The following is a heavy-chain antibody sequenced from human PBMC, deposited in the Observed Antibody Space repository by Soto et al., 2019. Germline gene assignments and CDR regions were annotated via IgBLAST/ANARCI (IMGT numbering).Heavy chain of an antibody. Sequence: SGPTLVNPTQTLTLTCTFSGFSLSTSGVCVSWIRQPPGKALEWLARIDWDDDKYYSTSLKIRLTISKDTSKNQVVLTMTNMDPVDTATYYCARMGQYYDILTGYWSGYYFDYWGQGTLVTVSS. D-gene: IGHD3-9*01. J-gene: IGHJ4*02. CDR1: GFSLSTSGVC. CDR2: IDWDDDK. CDR3: ARMGQYYDILTGYWSGYYFDY. V-gene: IGHV2-70*11.